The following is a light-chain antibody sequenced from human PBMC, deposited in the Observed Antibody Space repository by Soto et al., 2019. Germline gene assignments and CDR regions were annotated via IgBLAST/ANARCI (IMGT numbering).Light chain of an antibody. J-gene: IGKJ1*01. V-gene: IGKV3-20*01. CDR3: QQYGSSPWT. CDR2: AAS. Sequence: EIVLTQSPGTLSLSPGERATLSCRASQSVRNNYLAWYQQKPGQAPRLLIYAASGRATGIPDRSSGSGAGTDFTRTSSRLEPVDYAVYHCQQYGSSPWTLGQGTKVEIK. CDR1: QSVRNNY.